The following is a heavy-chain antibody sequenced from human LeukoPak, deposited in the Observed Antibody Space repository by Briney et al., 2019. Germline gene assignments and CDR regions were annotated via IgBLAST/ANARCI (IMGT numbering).Heavy chain of an antibody. V-gene: IGHV1-18*01. CDR1: GYTFTSYG. CDR3: ARVDDILTGCVLVDY. Sequence: ASVKVSCKASGYTFTSYGISWVRQAPGQGLEWMGWISAYNGNTNYAQKLQGRVTMTTDTSTSTAYMELRSLRSDDTAVYYCARVDDILTGCVLVDYWGQGTLVTVSS. J-gene: IGHJ4*02. D-gene: IGHD3-9*01. CDR2: ISAYNGNT.